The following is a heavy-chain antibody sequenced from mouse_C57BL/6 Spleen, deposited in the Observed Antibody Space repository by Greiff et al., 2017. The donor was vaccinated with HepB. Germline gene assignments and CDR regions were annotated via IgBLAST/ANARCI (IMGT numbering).Heavy chain of an antibody. D-gene: IGHD1-1*01. CDR2: IYYSGTI. V-gene: IGHV3-5*01. CDR3: ARDYYGSSYGYWYFDV. CDR1: GISITTGNYR. Sequence: EVKLVESGPGLVKPSQTVFLTCTVTGISITTGNYRWSWIRQFPGNKLEWIGYIYYSGTITYNPSLTSRTTITRDTPKNQFFLEMNSLTAEDTATYYCARDYYGSSYGYWYFDVWGTGTTVTVSS. J-gene: IGHJ1*03.